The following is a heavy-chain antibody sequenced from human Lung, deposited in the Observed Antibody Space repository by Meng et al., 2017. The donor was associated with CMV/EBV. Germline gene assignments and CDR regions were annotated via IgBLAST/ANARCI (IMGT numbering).Heavy chain of an antibody. CDR2: ISAYNGNT. CDR1: CYTFTSYG. D-gene: IGHD6-13*01. J-gene: IGHJ5*02. V-gene: IGHV1-18*01. CDR3: AGAAAAGTNGFDP. Sequence: SVKVSXXASCYTFTSYGISWVRQAPGQGLEWVGWISAYNGNTNYAQKLQGRVTMTTDTSTSTAYMELRSLRSDDTAVYYCAGAAAAGTNGFDPWAREPWSPSPQ.